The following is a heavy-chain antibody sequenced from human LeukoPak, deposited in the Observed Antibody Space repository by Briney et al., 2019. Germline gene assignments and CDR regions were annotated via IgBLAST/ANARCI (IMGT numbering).Heavy chain of an antibody. D-gene: IGHD6-13*01. Sequence: ASVKVSCKASGYTFTSYAMDWVRQAPGQGLEWMGWINTNTGNPTYAQGFTGRFVFSLDTSVSTAYLQISSLKAEDTAVYYCARRASSWAMDWFDPWGQGTLVTVSS. CDR3: ARRASSWAMDWFDP. V-gene: IGHV7-4-1*02. J-gene: IGHJ5*02. CDR2: INTNTGNP. CDR1: GYTFTSYA.